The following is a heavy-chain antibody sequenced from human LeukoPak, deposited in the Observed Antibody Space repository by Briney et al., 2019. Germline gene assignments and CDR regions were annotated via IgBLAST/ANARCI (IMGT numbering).Heavy chain of an antibody. CDR2: IYHSGST. Sequence: SGTLSLTCAVSGGSISSSYWWSWVRQPPGKGLEWIGEIYHSGSTNYNPSLKSRVTTSVDKSKNRFSLKLSSVTAADTAVYYCARSKYSSSWYYFDYWGQGTLVTVSS. CDR3: ARSKYSSSWYYFDY. CDR1: GGSISSSYW. J-gene: IGHJ4*02. D-gene: IGHD6-13*01. V-gene: IGHV4-4*02.